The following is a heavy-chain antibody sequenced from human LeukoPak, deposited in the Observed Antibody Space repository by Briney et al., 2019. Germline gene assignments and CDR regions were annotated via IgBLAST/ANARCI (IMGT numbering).Heavy chain of an antibody. J-gene: IGHJ3*02. D-gene: IGHD6-19*01. CDR2: IWYDGSNK. V-gene: IGHV3-33*01. CDR1: GFTFSSYG. CDR3: ARAGFDAFDI. Sequence: PGRSLRLSCAASGFTFSSYGMHWVRQAPGKGLEWVAVIWYDGSNKYYGDSAKGRFTISRDNSKNTLYLQMNSLRAEDTAVYYCARAGFDAFDIWGQGTMVTVSS.